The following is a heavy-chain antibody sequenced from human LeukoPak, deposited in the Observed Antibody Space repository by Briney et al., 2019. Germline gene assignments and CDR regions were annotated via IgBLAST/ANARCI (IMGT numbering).Heavy chain of an antibody. CDR1: GFIFNDYW. V-gene: IGHV3-7*01. J-gene: IGHJ4*02. CDR2: IKPDESER. D-gene: IGHD2-8*02. CDR3: ARRAVTEAEGLDY. Sequence: GGSLRLSCAVSGFIFNDYWMAWVRQAPGKGLEWVANIKPDESERNYVDSVKGRVTISRDSAKNSVFLQMNSLRAEDTAVYYCARRAVTEAEGLDYWGQGTLVTVSS.